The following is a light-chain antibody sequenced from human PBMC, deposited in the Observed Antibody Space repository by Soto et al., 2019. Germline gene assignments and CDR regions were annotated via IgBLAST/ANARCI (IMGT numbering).Light chain of an antibody. CDR2: SNN. Sequence: QSVLTQPPSASGTPGRRVTISCSGSSSNIGSNTVNWYQQLPGTAPKLLIYSNNQRPSGVPDRFSGSKSGTSASLAISGLQSEDEADYYCAAWDDSLNAVVFGTGTKVTDL. J-gene: IGLJ1*01. CDR3: AAWDDSLNAVV. V-gene: IGLV1-44*01. CDR1: SSNIGSNT.